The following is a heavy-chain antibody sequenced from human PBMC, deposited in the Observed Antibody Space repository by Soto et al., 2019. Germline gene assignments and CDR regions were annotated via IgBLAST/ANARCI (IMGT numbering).Heavy chain of an antibody. Sequence: EVQLVESGGGLTQPGGSLRLSCVVSGFIVSSSHIIWVRHAPGKGLEGVSILYNHGTTNYVDSVKGRFTITRDNSKNTVYLQMNSLRVEDTAVYYCARLTEAERHWGQGALVTVSS. D-gene: IGHD1-1*01. J-gene: IGHJ4*02. V-gene: IGHV3-53*01. CDR2: LYNHGTT. CDR3: ARLTEAERH. CDR1: GFIVSSSH.